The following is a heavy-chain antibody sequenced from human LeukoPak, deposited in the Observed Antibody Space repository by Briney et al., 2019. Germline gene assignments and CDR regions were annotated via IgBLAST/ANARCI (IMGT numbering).Heavy chain of an antibody. CDR1: GYTFTGYY. CDR2: INPNSGGT. V-gene: IGHV1-2*04. CDR3: ARDRSYDSSGYYYDAFDI. D-gene: IGHD3-22*01. Sequence: PVASVKVSCKASGYTFTGYYMHWVRQAPGQGLEWMGWINPNSGGTNYAQKFQGWVTMTRDTSISTAYMELSRLRSDDTAVYYCARDRSYDSSGYYYDAFDIWGQGTMVTVSS. J-gene: IGHJ3*02.